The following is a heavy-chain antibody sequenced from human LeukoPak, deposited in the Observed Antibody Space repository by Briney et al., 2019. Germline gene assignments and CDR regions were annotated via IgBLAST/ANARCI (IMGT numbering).Heavy chain of an antibody. Sequence: ASVKVSCKASGYTFTGYYMHWVRQAPGQGLEWMGWISPNSGGTNYAQKFQGRVTMTGDTSISTAYMELSSLRSEDTAVYYCARDLPGVRRDGYNLDYWGQGTLVTVSS. J-gene: IGHJ4*02. CDR1: GYTFTGYY. D-gene: IGHD5-24*01. CDR3: ARDLPGVRRDGYNLDY. CDR2: ISPNSGGT. V-gene: IGHV1-2*02.